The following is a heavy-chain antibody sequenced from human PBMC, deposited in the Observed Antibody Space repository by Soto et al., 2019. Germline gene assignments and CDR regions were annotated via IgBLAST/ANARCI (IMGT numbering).Heavy chain of an antibody. CDR3: GRGRSGQIVVFY. J-gene: IGHJ4*02. V-gene: IGHV1-2*02. Sequence: ASVKVSCKASGYTFTGHYIHWVRQAPEQGPEWMGEIGPESGATRYAQRFQGRATMTRDMSITTVYMELNNLSPDDTAVYYCGRGRSGQIVVFYWGQGTPVTVSS. CDR1: GYTFTGHY. D-gene: IGHD1-26*01. CDR2: IGPESGAT.